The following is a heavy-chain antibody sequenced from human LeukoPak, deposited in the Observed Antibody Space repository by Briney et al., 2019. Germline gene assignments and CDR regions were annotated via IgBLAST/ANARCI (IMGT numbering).Heavy chain of an antibody. V-gene: IGHV3-23*01. D-gene: IGHD4-17*01. Sequence: QPGGSLRLSCAASGFTFSSYAMSWVRQAPGKGLEWVSTISGSGGSTYYADSVKGRFTISRDNSKNTLYLQMNSLRAEDTAVYYCAKYWGAYGDYRGRYMDVWGKGTTVTVSS. CDR2: ISGSGGST. CDR1: GFTFSSYA. J-gene: IGHJ6*03. CDR3: AKYWGAYGDYRGRYMDV.